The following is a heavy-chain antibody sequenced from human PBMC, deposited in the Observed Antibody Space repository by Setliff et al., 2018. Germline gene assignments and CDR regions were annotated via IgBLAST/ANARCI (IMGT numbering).Heavy chain of an antibody. J-gene: IGHJ6*03. Sequence: GASVKVSCKASGGTFSRYAISWVRQAPGQGLEWMGGIIPIFGTPTYAQKFQGRVTIIAYESTSTTYMELSSLRSEDTAVYYCARGPQKFYSDTSGYYYDALYYYYMDVWGKGTTVTVSS. CDR2: IIPIFGTP. CDR1: GGTFSRYA. CDR3: ARGPQKFYSDTSGYYYDALYYYYMDV. V-gene: IGHV1-69*13. D-gene: IGHD3-22*01.